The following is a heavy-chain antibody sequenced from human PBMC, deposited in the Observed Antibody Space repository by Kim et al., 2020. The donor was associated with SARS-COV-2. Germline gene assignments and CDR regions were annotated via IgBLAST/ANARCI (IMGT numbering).Heavy chain of an antibody. Sequence: STSLKTRLTISKDTSKNQVVLTMTNMDPVDTATYYCARTPRAVEGYYFDYWGQGTLVTVSS. D-gene: IGHD6-19*01. CDR3: ARTPRAVEGYYFDY. V-gene: IGHV2-70*01. J-gene: IGHJ4*02.